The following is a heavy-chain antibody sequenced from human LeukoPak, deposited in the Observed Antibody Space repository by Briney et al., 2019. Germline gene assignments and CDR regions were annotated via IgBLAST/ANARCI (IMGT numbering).Heavy chain of an antibody. D-gene: IGHD6-6*01. CDR2: IYYSGST. CDR1: GGSISSYY. J-gene: IGHJ4*02. V-gene: IGHV4-59*08. Sequence: SETLSLTCTVSGGSISSYYWSWIRQPPGKGLEWIGYIYYSGSTNYNPSLKSRVTISVDTSKKQFSLKLSSVTAADTAVYYCARGYSSSSGRPDYWGQGTLVTVFS. CDR3: ARGYSSSSGRPDY.